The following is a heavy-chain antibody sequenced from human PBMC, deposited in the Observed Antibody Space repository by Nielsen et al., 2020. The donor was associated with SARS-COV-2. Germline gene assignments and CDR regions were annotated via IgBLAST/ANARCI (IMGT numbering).Heavy chain of an antibody. V-gene: IGHV3-30-3*01. D-gene: IGHD6-19*01. CDR3: ARDSSGWDTYFDY. CDR1: GFTFSSYA. Sequence: GESLKISCAASGFTFSSYAMHWVRQAPGKGLEWVAVISYDGSNKYYADSVKGRFTISRDNSKNTLYLQMNSLRAGDTAVYYCARDSSGWDTYFDYWGQGTLVTVSS. J-gene: IGHJ4*02. CDR2: ISYDGSNK.